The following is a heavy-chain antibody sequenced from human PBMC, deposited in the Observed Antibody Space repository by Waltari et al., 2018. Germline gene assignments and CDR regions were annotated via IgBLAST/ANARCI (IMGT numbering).Heavy chain of an antibody. CDR3: ARGPYSSGSNAFDI. V-gene: IGHV3-53*01. J-gene: IGHJ3*02. Sequence: EVQLVESGGGLIQPGGSLRLSCAASGFTVSSNYMSWVRQAPGKGLEWVSVIYSGGSTYYAASVKGRFTISRDNSKNTLYLQMNSLRAEDTAVYYCARGPYSSGSNAFDIWGQGTMVTVSS. D-gene: IGHD6-19*01. CDR2: IYSGGST. CDR1: GFTVSSNY.